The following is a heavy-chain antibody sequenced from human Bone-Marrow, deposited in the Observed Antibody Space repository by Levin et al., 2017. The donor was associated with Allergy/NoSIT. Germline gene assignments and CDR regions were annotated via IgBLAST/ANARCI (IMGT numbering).Heavy chain of an antibody. CDR1: GLTVHNNY. CDR2: IYSAGGT. Sequence: GGSLRLSCAVSGLTVHNNYMTWVCQAPGKGLEWVSLIYSAGGTYYADSVKGRFTISRDKSKNTVYLQMNSLRQEDTAIYYCAVLGGLPHWGQWSLVPV. V-gene: IGHV3-53*01. J-gene: IGHJ1*01. D-gene: IGHD3-16*01. CDR3: AVLGGLPH.